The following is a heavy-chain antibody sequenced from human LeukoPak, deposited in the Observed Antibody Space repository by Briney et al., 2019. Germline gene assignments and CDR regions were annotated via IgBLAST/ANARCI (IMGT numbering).Heavy chain of an antibody. CDR3: ARLLHDYGDYLAFDT. D-gene: IGHD4-17*01. V-gene: IGHV4-4*07. CDR1: GGSISSYY. J-gene: IGHJ3*02. Sequence: SETLSLTCTVSGGSISSYYWSWIRQPAGKGLEWIGRIYTSGSTNYNPSLKSRVTMSVDTSKNQFSLKLSSVTAADTAVYYCARLLHDYGDYLAFDTWGQGTMVTVSS. CDR2: IYTSGST.